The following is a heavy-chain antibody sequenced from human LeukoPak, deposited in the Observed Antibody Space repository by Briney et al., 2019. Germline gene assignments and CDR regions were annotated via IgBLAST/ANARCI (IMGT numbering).Heavy chain of an antibody. D-gene: IGHD1-26*01. Sequence: ASVKVSCKASGYTFTSYGISWVRQAPGQGLEWMGRISAYNGNTNYAQKLQGRVTMTTDTSTSTAYMELRSLRSDDTAVYYCVLSRMRELMIDYWGQGTLVTASS. CDR3: VLSRMRELMIDY. J-gene: IGHJ4*02. V-gene: IGHV1-18*01. CDR1: GYTFTSYG. CDR2: ISAYNGNT.